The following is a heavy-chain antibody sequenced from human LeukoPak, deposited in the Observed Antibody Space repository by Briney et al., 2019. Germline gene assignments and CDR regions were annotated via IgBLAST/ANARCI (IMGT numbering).Heavy chain of an antibody. V-gene: IGHV6-1*01. CDR2: TYYRSKWYN. Sequence: WHTLSLTCAISGHRHSSNSAACNWIRQSPSRGLEWQGRTYYRSKWYNDYAVSVKSRITNDPDTYKNQFTLQLNSVTPEDTAVYYCARDPYYYDSSGQLNWFDPWGQGTLVTVSS. CDR1: GHRHSSNSAA. CDR3: ARDPYYYDSSGQLNWFDP. J-gene: IGHJ5*02. D-gene: IGHD3-22*01.